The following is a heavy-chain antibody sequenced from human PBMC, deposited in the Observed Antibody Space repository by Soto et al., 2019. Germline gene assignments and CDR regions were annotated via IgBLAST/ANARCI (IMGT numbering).Heavy chain of an antibody. Sequence: GGSLRLSCAASGFTFSSYGMHWVRQAPGKGLEWVAVICDDGSNKYYADSVKGRFTISRDNSNNSLYLQMNSLRDEDTAVYYCARDMNYWGQGTLVTVSS. CDR2: ICDDGSNK. V-gene: IGHV3-33*01. CDR1: GFTFSSYG. J-gene: IGHJ4*02. D-gene: IGHD3-16*01. CDR3: ARDMNY.